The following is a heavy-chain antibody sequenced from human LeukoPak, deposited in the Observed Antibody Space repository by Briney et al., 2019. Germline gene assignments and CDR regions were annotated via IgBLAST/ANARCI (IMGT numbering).Heavy chain of an antibody. CDR1: GYSISSGYY. CDR3: ARDHLSSSWYWFDP. J-gene: IGHJ5*02. V-gene: IGHV4-38-2*02. CDR2: IYHSGST. D-gene: IGHD6-13*01. Sequence: PSETLSLTCTVSGYSISSGYYWGWIRQPPGKGLEWIGSIYHSGSTYYNPSLKSRVTISVDTSKNQFSLKLSSVTAADTAVYYCARDHLSSSWYWFDPWGQGTLVTVSS.